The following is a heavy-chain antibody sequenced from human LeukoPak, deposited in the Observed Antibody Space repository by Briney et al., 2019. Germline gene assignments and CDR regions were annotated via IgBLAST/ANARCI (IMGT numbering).Heavy chain of an antibody. CDR3: AREILGSYYPADY. J-gene: IGHJ4*02. Sequence: GGSLRLSCAASGFTFSSYSMNWVRQAPGKGLEWVSYISSSSSTIYYADSVKGRFTISRDNAKNSLYLQMNSLRAEDTAVYYCAREILGSYYPADYWGQGTLVTVSS. V-gene: IGHV3-48*01. CDR2: ISSSSSTI. CDR1: GFTFSSYS. D-gene: IGHD1-26*01.